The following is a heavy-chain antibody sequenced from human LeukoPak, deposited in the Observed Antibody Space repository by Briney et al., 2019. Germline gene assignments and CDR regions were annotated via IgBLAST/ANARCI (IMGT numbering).Heavy chain of an antibody. CDR2: ISYDGSNK. J-gene: IGHJ4*02. CDR1: GFTFSSYG. Sequence: PGGSLRLSCAASGFTFSSYGMHWVRQAPGKGLEWVAVISYDGSNKYYADSVKGRFTISRDNSKNTLYLQMNSLRAEDTAVYYCAKDQNYGSYFSPDYWGQGTLVTVSS. V-gene: IGHV3-30*18. D-gene: IGHD1-26*01. CDR3: AKDQNYGSYFSPDY.